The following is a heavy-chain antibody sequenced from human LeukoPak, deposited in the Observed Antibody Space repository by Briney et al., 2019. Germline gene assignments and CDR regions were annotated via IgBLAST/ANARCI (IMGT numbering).Heavy chain of an antibody. V-gene: IGHV3-49*04. CDR3: TRDLSWSFDS. CDR2: IRSKAYGGTT. Sequence: GGSLRLSCSASGFTFGDYAMSWVRQAPGKGLEWVGFIRSKAYGGTTEYAASVEGRFTTSRDDSKSIAYLQMISPKTEDTAVYYCTRDLSWSFDSWGQGTLVTVSS. CDR1: GFTFGDYA. D-gene: IGHD6-13*01. J-gene: IGHJ4*02.